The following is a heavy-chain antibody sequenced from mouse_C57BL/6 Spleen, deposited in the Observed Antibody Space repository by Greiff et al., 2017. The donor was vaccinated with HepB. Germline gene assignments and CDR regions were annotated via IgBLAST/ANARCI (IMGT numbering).Heavy chain of an antibody. CDR2: IYPRSGNT. Sequence: VQLQESGAELARPGASVKLSCKASGYTFTSYGLSWVKQRTGQGLEWIGEIYPRSGNTYYNEKFKGKATLTADKSSSTAYMELRSLTSEDSAVYFCAKVYDGYLYAMDYWGQGTSVTVSS. D-gene: IGHD2-3*01. CDR3: AKVYDGYLYAMDY. V-gene: IGHV1-81*01. CDR1: GYTFTSYG. J-gene: IGHJ4*01.